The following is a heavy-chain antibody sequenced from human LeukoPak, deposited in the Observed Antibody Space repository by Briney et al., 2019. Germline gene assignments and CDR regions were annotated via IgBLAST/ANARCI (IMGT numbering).Heavy chain of an antibody. D-gene: IGHD6-6*01. CDR3: TAERSGSSSSGQDFDY. CDR1: GFTFSNAW. J-gene: IGHJ4*02. CDR2: IKSKTDGGTT. Sequence: GGSLRLSCAASGFTFSNAWMSWVRQAPGQGLEWVGRIKSKTDGGTTAYAAPVKGRFTISRDDSTNTLYLQMNSRKTEDTAVYYGTAERSGSSSSGQDFDYWGQGTLVTVSS. V-gene: IGHV3-15*01.